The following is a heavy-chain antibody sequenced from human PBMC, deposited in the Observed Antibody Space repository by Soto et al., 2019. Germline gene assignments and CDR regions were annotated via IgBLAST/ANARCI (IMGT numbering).Heavy chain of an antibody. Sequence: SETLSLTCAVSGGSISSSNWWSWVRQPPGKGLEWIGEIYHSGSTNYNPSLKSRVTISVDKSKNQFSLKLSSVTAADTAVYYCARGGDIVVVPAAIHWFDPWGQGTMVTVSS. D-gene: IGHD2-2*02. CDR1: GGSISSSNW. CDR3: ARGGDIVVVPAAIHWFDP. V-gene: IGHV4-4*02. J-gene: IGHJ5*02. CDR2: IYHSGST.